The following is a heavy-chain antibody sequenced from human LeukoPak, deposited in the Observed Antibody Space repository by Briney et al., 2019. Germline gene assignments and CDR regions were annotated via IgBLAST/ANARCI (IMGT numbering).Heavy chain of an antibody. V-gene: IGHV3-64*01. D-gene: IGHD3-9*01. CDR2: ISSNGGGT. J-gene: IGHJ4*02. CDR1: GFTFSSYA. CDR3: ARGRKYDILTGSRY. Sequence: GGSLRLSCAASGFTFSSYAMHWVRQAPGKEVEYVSAISSNGGGTYYANSVKGRCTISRDNSKNTLYLQMGSLRAEDMAVYYCARGRKYDILTGSRYWGQGPLVSVSS.